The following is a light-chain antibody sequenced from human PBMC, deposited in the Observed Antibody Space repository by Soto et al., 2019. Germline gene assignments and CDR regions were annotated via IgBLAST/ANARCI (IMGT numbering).Light chain of an antibody. CDR1: SSDVGGYNY. V-gene: IGLV2-14*01. Sequence: QSVLTQPASVSGSPGQWITISCTGTSSDVGGYNYVSWYQQHPGKAPKLMIYDVSNRPSGVSNRFSGSKSVNTASLTISGLQAEDEADYSCSSYTSSSTYVFGTGTKVTVL. CDR3: SSYTSSSTYV. J-gene: IGLJ1*01. CDR2: DVS.